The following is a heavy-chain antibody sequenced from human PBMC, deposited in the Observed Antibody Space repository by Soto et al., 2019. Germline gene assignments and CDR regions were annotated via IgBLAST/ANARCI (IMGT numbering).Heavy chain of an antibody. D-gene: IGHD3-22*01. J-gene: IGHJ5*02. CDR2: IIPIFDAA. Sequence: SVKVSCKASGGTFSNYAISWVRQAPGQGLEWMGGIIPIFDAANYAQKFQGRVTITADESTSTAYMELSSLKSEDTAVYFCARDPSYYYDSSGYYLANWFDPWGQGTLVTVYS. CDR1: GGTFSNYA. V-gene: IGHV1-69*13. CDR3: ARDPSYYYDSSGYYLANWFDP.